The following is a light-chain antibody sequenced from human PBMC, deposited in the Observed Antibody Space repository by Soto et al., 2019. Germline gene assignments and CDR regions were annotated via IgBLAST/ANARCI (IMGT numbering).Light chain of an antibody. CDR3: QQYGSSGT. CDR2: DAS. V-gene: IGKV3-15*01. J-gene: IGKJ1*01. CDR1: QGIRNY. Sequence: IAMTQYPANLSVSPGERVTLSCRASQGIRNYLAWCQQKPGQAPRLLISDASTRATGIPARFSGSGSGTDFTLTISRLEPEDFAVYDCQQYGSSGTFGQGTKVDNK.